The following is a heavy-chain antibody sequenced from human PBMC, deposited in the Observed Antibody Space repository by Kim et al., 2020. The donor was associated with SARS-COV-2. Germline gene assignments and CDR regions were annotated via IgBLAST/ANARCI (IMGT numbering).Heavy chain of an antibody. CDR2: ISWNSGSI. CDR3: AKGSSGWQSFDY. D-gene: IGHD6-19*01. CDR1: GFTFDDYA. V-gene: IGHV3-9*01. J-gene: IGHJ4*02. Sequence: GGSLRLSCAASGFTFDDYAMHWVRQAPGKGLEWVSGISWNSGSIGYADSVKGRFTISRDNAKNSLYLQMNSLRAEDTALYYCAKGSSGWQSFDYWGQGTLVTVSS.